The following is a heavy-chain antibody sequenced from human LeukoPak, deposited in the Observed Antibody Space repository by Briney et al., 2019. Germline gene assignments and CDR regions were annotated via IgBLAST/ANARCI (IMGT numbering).Heavy chain of an antibody. V-gene: IGHV4-39*01. CDR1: GGSISSNSCY. CDR3: GGLPAVRWEVYFDY. CDR2: IYCSGSN. J-gene: IGHJ4*02. D-gene: IGHD1-26*01. Sequence: SETLSLTCTVSGGSISSNSCYWGGMRQPQGEGREWIASIYCSGSNYYNAPLKSRVTISVNTSNKQSFQLLIYMTAADTAVYYCGGLPAVRWEVYFDYWGQGTLVTVSS.